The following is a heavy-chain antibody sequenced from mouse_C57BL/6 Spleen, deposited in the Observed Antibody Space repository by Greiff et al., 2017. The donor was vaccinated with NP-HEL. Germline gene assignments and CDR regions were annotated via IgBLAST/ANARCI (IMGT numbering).Heavy chain of an antibody. CDR2: INPSNGGT. D-gene: IGHD1-2*01. Sequence: VQLQQSGTELVKPGASVKLSCKASGYTFTSYWMHWVKQRPGQGFEWIGNINPSNGGTNYNEKFKSKATLTVDKSSSTAYMQLSSLTSEDSAVYYCARRGTADWYFDVWGTGTTVTVSS. CDR3: ARRGTADWYFDV. V-gene: IGHV1-53*01. CDR1: GYTFTSYW. J-gene: IGHJ1*03.